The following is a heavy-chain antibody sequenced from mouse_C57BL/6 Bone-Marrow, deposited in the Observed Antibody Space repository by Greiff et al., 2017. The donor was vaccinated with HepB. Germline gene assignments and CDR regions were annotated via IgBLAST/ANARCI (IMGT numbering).Heavy chain of an antibody. CDR3: ARWGYYGSSYDY. CDR2: IDPSDSYT. V-gene: IGHV1-50*01. J-gene: IGHJ2*01. D-gene: IGHD1-1*01. CDR1: GYTFTSYW. Sequence: QVQLQQPGAELVKPGASVKLSCKASGYTFTSYWMQWVKQRPGQGLEWIGEIDPSDSYTNYNQKFKGKATLTVDTSSSTAYMQLSSLTCEDSAVYYCARWGYYGSSYDYWGQGTTLTVSS.